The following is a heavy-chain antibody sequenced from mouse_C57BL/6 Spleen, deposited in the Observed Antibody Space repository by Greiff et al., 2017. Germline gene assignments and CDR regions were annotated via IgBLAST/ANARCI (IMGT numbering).Heavy chain of an antibody. D-gene: IGHD3-2*02. V-gene: IGHV1-82*01. Sequence: VQVVESGPELVKPGASVKISCKASGYAFSSSWMNWVKQRPGKGLEWIGRIYPGDGDTNYNGKFKGKATLTADKSSSTAYMQLSSLTSEDSAVYFCARGQLRPPYYFDYWGQGTTLTVSS. CDR1: GYAFSSSW. J-gene: IGHJ2*01. CDR3: ARGQLRPPYYFDY. CDR2: IYPGDGDT.